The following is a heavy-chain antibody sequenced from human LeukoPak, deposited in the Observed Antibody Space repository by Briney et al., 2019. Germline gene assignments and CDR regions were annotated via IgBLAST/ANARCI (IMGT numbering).Heavy chain of an antibody. CDR3: ARDYGWNDKAADWFDP. D-gene: IGHD1-1*01. CDR1: GYTFTGYY. CDR2: INPNSGGT. J-gene: IGHJ5*02. Sequence: GASVKVSCKASGYTFTGYYMHWVRQALGQGLEWMGRINPNSGGTNYAQKFQGRVTMTRDTSISTAYMELSRLRSDDTAVYYCARDYGWNDKAADWFDPWGQGTLVTVSS. V-gene: IGHV1-2*06.